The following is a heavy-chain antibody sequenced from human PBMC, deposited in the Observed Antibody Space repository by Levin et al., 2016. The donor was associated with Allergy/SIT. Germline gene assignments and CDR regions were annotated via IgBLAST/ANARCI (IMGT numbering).Heavy chain of an antibody. Sequence: ASVKVSCKASGYTFTSYYMHWVRQAPGQGLEWMGIINPSGGSTSYAQKFQGRVTMTRDTSTSTVYMELSSLRSEDTAVYYCARDRYSSGWYYYFDYWGQGTLVTVSS. V-gene: IGHV1-46*01. D-gene: IGHD6-19*01. CDR2: INPSGGST. CDR1: GYTFTSYY. J-gene: IGHJ4*02. CDR3: ARDRYSSGWYYYFDY.